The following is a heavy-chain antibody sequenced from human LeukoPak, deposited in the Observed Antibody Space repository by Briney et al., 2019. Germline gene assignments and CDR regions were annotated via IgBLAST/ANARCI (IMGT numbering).Heavy chain of an antibody. CDR2: IIPIFGTA. J-gene: IGHJ4*02. CDR1: GGTFSSYA. CDR3: ARVSMVRGPTGEKYYFDY. Sequence: EASVKVSCKASGGTFSSYAISWVRQAPGQGLEWMGGIIPIFGTANYAQKFQGRVTITADESTSTAYMELSSLRSEDTAVYYCARVSMVRGPTGEKYYFDYWGQGTLVTVSS. V-gene: IGHV1-69*13. D-gene: IGHD3-10*01.